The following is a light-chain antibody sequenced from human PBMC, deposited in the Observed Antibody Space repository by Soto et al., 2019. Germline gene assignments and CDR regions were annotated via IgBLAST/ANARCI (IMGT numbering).Light chain of an antibody. CDR2: EVS. CDR3: MQGTRWPWT. V-gene: IGKV2-30*02. J-gene: IGKJ1*01. CDR1: QSLIHSDGSTY. Sequence: DVVMTQSPLSLPVTLGQPASISCRSSQSLIHSDGSTYLSWFQQRPGQSPRRLIYEVSDRDSGVRDRFSGSGSGTDFTLKISRVEAEDVGVYYCMQGTRWPWTFGQGTEVEIK.